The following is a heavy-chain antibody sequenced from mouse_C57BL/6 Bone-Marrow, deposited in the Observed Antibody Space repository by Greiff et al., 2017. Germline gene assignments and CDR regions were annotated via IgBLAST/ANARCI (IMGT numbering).Heavy chain of an antibody. CDR2: INPNNGGT. CDR1: GYTFTDYY. Sequence: EVQLQQSGPELVKPGASVKISCKASGYTFTDYYMNWVKQSHGKSLEWIGDINPNNGGTSYNQKFKGKATLTVDKSSSTAYMELRSLTSEDSAVYYCAREGATVLAPCDYWGRGTTLTVSS. V-gene: IGHV1-26*01. J-gene: IGHJ2*01. CDR3: AREGATVLAPCDY. D-gene: IGHD1-1*01.